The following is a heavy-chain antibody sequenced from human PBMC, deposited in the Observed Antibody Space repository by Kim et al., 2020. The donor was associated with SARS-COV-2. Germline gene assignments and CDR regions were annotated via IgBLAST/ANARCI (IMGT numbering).Heavy chain of an antibody. J-gene: IGHJ6*02. CDR2: ISYDGSNK. V-gene: IGHV3-30*04. CDR3: ARDLWSGDQESYYYYYYGMDV. D-gene: IGHD3-3*01. Sequence: GGSLRLSCAASGFTFSSYAMHWVRQAPGKGLEWVAVISYDGSNKYYADSVKGRFTISRDNSKNTLYLQMNSLRAEDTAVYYCARDLWSGDQESYYYYYYGMDVCGEGATFTDS. CDR1: GFTFSSYA.